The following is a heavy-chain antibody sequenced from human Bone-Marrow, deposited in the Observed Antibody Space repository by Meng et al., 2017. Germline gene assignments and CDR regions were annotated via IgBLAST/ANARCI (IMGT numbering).Heavy chain of an antibody. J-gene: IGHJ3*02. V-gene: IGHV4-59*01. CDR2: ISCSGST. CDR3: ASAPLNYDQLTGYYSGAFDI. Sequence: SETLSLTCTVSGASMRSYYWSWIRQAPGKGLEWIGEISCSGSTNYNPSLNSRVTISMDTSKMQFSLKLSSVAAADTAVYYCASAPLNYDQLTGYYSGAFDIWGPGTMVTVSS. D-gene: IGHD3-9*01. CDR1: GASMRSYY.